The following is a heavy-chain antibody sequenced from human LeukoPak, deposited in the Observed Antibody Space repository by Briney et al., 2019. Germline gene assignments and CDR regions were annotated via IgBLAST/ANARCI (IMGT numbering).Heavy chain of an antibody. D-gene: IGHD6-13*01. J-gene: IGHJ4*02. Sequence: PGGSLRLSCAASGFTFSTYSMNWVRQAPGKGLEWVSSISSSSSYIYYADSVKGRFTISRDNAKNSLYLQMNSLGVDDTATYYCARDPGIASDDTVGHFDLWGQGVLVTVSS. CDR2: ISSSSSYI. CDR3: ARDPGIASDDTVGHFDL. CDR1: GFTFSTYS. V-gene: IGHV3-21*04.